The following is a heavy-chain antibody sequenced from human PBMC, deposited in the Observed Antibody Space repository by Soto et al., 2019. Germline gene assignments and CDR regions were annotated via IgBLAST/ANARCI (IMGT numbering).Heavy chain of an antibody. Sequence: RILKTTGKGLVWVSSISSSSSYIYYADSVKGRFTISRDNAKNSLYLQMNSLRVEDTAVYYCAREVYYDSSGYYGYWGQGTLVTVSS. CDR2: ISSSSSYI. J-gene: IGHJ4*02. CDR3: AREVYYDSSGYYGY. D-gene: IGHD3-22*01. V-gene: IGHV3-21*01.